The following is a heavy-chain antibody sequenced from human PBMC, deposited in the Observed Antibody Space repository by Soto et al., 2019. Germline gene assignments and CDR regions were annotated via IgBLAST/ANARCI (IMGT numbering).Heavy chain of an antibody. Sequence: SETLSLTCAVSGGSIRSGGYSWSWIRQPPGKGLEWIGYIYHSGSTYYNPSLKSRVTISVDRSKNQFSLKLSSVTAADTAVYYCARGPPFHWGQGTLVTVSS. D-gene: IGHD3-16*01. V-gene: IGHV4-30-2*01. CDR2: IYHSGST. CDR1: GGSIRSGGYS. J-gene: IGHJ4*02. CDR3: ARGPPFH.